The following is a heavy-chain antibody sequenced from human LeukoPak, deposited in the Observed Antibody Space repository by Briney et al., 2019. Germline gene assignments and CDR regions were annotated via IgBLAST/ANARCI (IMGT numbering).Heavy chain of an antibody. V-gene: IGHV4-34*01. CDR1: GGSFSGYY. D-gene: IGHD2-2*01. J-gene: IGHJ4*02. CDR3: ARGVGRLRYCSSTSCSHDY. CDR2: INHSGST. Sequence: PSETLSLTCTVSGGSFSGYYWSWIRQPPGKGLEWIGEINHSGSTNYNPSLKSRVTISVDTSKNQFSLKLSSVTAADTAVYYCARGVGRLRYCSSTSCSHDYWGQGTLVTVSS.